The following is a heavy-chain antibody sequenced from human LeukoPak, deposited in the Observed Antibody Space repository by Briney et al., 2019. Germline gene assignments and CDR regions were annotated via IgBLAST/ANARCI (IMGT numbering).Heavy chain of an antibody. CDR1: GFTFSSYS. D-gene: IGHD2-8*01. CDR3: AKDGRLYTYGMDV. Sequence: GGSLRLSCAASGFTFSSYSMTWVRQAPGKGLEWVSSISSSSSYIYYADSVKGRFTISRDNAKNSLYLQMNSLRAEDTAVYYCAKDGRLYTYGMDVWGQGTTVTVSS. CDR2: ISSSSSYI. J-gene: IGHJ6*02. V-gene: IGHV3-21*01.